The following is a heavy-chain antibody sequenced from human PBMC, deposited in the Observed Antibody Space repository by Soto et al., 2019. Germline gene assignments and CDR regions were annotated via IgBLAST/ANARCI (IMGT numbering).Heavy chain of an antibody. CDR1: GFAFSSYG. V-gene: IGHV3-23*01. CDR2: ISGSGAST. J-gene: IGHJ4*02. Sequence: PGGSLRLSCAASGFAFSSYGMSWVRQAPGKGLEWVSAISGSGASTYYADSVKGRFTISRDNSKNTLYLQMNTLRAEDTAIYYCAKGFTMIVVVPFDYWGQGTLVTVSS. D-gene: IGHD3-22*01. CDR3: AKGFTMIVVVPFDY.